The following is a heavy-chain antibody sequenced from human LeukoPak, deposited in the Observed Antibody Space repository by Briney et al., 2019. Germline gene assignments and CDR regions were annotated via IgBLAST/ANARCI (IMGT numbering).Heavy chain of an antibody. CDR1: GYTFTSYD. V-gene: IGHV1-8*01. CDR3: ARGGWNFENDAFDI. Sequence: ASVKVSCKASGYTFTSYDINWVRQATGQGLEWMGWMNPNSGNTGYAQKFQGRVTMTRNTSISTAYMELSSLRSEDTAVYYCARGGWNFENDAFDIWGQGTMVTVSS. J-gene: IGHJ3*02. CDR2: MNPNSGNT. D-gene: IGHD1-7*01.